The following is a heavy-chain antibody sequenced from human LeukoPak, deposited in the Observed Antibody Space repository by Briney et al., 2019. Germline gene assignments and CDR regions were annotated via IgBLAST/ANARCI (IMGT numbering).Heavy chain of an antibody. CDR3: ARVLEYSSSSPFDY. D-gene: IGHD6-6*01. J-gene: IGHJ4*02. Sequence: PSETLSLTCAVYGGSFSGYYWSWIRQPPGKGLEWIGEINHSGSTNYNPSLKSRVTISVDTSKNQFSLKLSSVTAADTAVYYCARVLEYSSSSPFDYWGQGTLVTVSS. CDR1: GGSFSGYY. CDR2: INHSGST. V-gene: IGHV4-34*01.